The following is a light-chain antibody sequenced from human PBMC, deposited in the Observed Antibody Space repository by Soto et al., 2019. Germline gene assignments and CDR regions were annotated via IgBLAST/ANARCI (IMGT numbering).Light chain of an antibody. Sequence: DIQMTQSPSTLSASAGDRVTITCRANQSVSTLLAWHQLKPGKAPKLLIYDASNLQTGVPSRFSGSGSGTEFTLTINTLQPEDFATYHCQQYDSYSRTFGQGTKVEIK. J-gene: IGKJ1*01. CDR2: DAS. V-gene: IGKV1-5*01. CDR1: QSVSTL. CDR3: QQYDSYSRT.